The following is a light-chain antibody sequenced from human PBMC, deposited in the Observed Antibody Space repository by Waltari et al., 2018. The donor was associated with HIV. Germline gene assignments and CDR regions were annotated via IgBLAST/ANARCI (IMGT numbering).Light chain of an antibody. V-gene: IGKV1-9*01. CDR3: QQVNSYPRT. J-gene: IGKJ1*01. CDR1: QSIRIY. Sequence: DIQLTQSPSFLSASVGARVTITCRASQSIRIYLNWYQQKPGKAPKLLIYAASTLQSGVPSRFSGSGSGTEFTLTISSLQPEDFATYYCQQVNSYPRTFGQGTKVEIK. CDR2: AAS.